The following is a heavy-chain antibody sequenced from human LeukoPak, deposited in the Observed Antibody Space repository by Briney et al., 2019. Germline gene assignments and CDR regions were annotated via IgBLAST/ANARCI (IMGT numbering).Heavy chain of an antibody. CDR1: GFTFRSYE. Sequence: PGGSLTLSCEDSGFTFRSYEMNWVRQAPGKGLEWIAYLSSSGSAFSYADSVKGRFTIARDNAKNSVYLEMNSLRAEDTAVYYCARDAYSGSLQGEFDYWGQGTLVTVSS. J-gene: IGHJ4*02. CDR2: LSSSGSAF. CDR3: ARDAYSGSLQGEFDY. D-gene: IGHD1-26*01. V-gene: IGHV3-48*03.